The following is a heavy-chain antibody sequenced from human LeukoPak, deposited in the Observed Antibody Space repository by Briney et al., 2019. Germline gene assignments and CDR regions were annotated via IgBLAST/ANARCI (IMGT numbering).Heavy chain of an antibody. CDR2: INAGNGNT. V-gene: IGHV1-3*01. Sequence: ASVKVSCKTSGYTFTRCAVHWVRQAPGQRLEWMGWINAGNGNTKYSQKFQGRVTITRDTSASTAYMELSSLRSEDTAAYYCARGGHYDFWSGYYTFDYWGQGTLVTVSS. CDR3: ARGGHYDFWSGYYTFDY. J-gene: IGHJ4*02. CDR1: GYTFTRCA. D-gene: IGHD3-3*01.